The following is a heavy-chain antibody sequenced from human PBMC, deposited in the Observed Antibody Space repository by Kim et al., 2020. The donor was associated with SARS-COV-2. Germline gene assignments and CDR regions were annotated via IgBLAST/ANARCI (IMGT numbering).Heavy chain of an antibody. CDR2: N. J-gene: IGHJ4*02. V-gene: IGHV2-70*01. D-gene: IGHD2-15*01. CDR3: ARIRDSMTYDY. Sequence: NYYSTSLKTRLTISKDTSKNQVVLTMTNMDPVDTATYYCARIRDSMTYDYWGQGTLVTVSS.